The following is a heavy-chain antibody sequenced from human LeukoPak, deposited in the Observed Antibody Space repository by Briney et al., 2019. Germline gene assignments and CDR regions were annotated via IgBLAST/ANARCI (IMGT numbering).Heavy chain of an antibody. J-gene: IGHJ6*02. V-gene: IGHV3-74*01. CDR3: ARTDLLDV. CDR2: ISSDGSIT. Sequence: GGSLRLSCAASGFTFSTYNMHWVRQAPGKGLVWVSRISSDGSITGYPDSVKGRFTISRDNAKNTLYLQMNSLRAEDTAVYYCARTDLLDVWGQGTTVTVFS. CDR1: GFTFSTYN.